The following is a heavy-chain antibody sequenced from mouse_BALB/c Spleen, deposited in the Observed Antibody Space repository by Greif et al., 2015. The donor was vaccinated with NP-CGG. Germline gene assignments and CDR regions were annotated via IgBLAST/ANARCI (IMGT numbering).Heavy chain of an antibody. CDR1: GFTFSSYT. J-gene: IGHJ1*01. CDR3: TGGNWYFDV. CDR2: ISSGGSYA. Sequence: EVMLVESGGGLVKPGGSLKLSCAASGFTFSSYTMSWVRQTPEKRLEWVATISSGGSYAYYPDSVKGRFTISRDNAKNXLYLQMSSLKSEDTAMYYCTGGNWYFDVWGAGTTVTVSS. V-gene: IGHV5-6-4*01.